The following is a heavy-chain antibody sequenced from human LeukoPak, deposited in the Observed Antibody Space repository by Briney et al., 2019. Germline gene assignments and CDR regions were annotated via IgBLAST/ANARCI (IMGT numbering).Heavy chain of an antibody. CDR1: GYTFTGYY. CDR2: INPNSGGT. CDR3: ARDPGRGYSGYDFDY. Sequence: ASVKVSCKASGYTFTGYYMHWVRQAPGQGLEWMGWINPNSGGTNYAQKFQGRVTMTRDTSISTAYMELSRLRSDDTAVYYCARDPGRGYSGYDFDYWGQGTLVTVSS. V-gene: IGHV1-2*02. J-gene: IGHJ4*02. D-gene: IGHD5-12*01.